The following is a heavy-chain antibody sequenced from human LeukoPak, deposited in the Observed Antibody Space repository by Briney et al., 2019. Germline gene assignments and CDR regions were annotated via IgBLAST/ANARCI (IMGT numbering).Heavy chain of an antibody. CDR3: ARPIGSYSYGIDSKTYYYYYGMDV. CDR1: GGTFSSYA. V-gene: IGHV1-69*13. D-gene: IGHD5-18*01. CDR2: VIPIFGTA. Sequence: ASVKVSCKASGGTFSSYAISWVRQAPGQGLEWMGGVIPIFGTANYAQKFQGRVTITADESTSTAYMELSSLRSEDTAVYYCARPIGSYSYGIDSKTYYYYYGMDVWGQGTTVTVSS. J-gene: IGHJ6*02.